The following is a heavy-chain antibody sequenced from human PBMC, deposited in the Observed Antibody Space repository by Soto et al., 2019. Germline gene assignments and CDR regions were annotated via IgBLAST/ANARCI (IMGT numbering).Heavy chain of an antibody. D-gene: IGHD1-26*01. V-gene: IGHV1-69*12. CDR3: ARGRRELTDQSPFDY. J-gene: IGHJ4*02. CDR2: IIPIFGTA. Sequence: QVQLVQSGAEVKKPGSSVKVSCKASGGTFSSYGISWVRQAPGQGLEWMGGIIPIFGTANYAQKFQGRVTITADESTSTAHMELSSLRSEDTAVYYCARGRRELTDQSPFDYWGQGTLVTVSS. CDR1: GGTFSSYG.